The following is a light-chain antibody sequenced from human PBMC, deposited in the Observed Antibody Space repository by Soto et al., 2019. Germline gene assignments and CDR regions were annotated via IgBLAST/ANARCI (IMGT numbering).Light chain of an antibody. CDR2: GAS. J-gene: IGKJ1*01. CDR3: QQSYSSPRT. Sequence: DIQMTQSPSSLSASVGDNVTIPCRASQTIDKYLNWYQQKPGKAPEVLIYGASRLQNGVSSRFSGTGSGTDFTLTINSLQPEDFATYYCQQSYSSPRTFGHGTRVEIK. CDR1: QTIDKY. V-gene: IGKV1-39*01.